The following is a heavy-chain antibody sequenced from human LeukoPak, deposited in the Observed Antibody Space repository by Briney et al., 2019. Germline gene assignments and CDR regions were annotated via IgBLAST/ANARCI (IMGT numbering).Heavy chain of an antibody. CDR1: GGSISSGGYY. CDR3: ARVRSSGWYSMDV. Sequence: PSETLSLTCTVSGGSISSGGYYWSWIRQHPGKGLEWIGYIYYSGSTYYNPSLKSRVTISVDTSKNQFSLKLGSVTAADTAVYYCARVRSSGWYSMDVWGQGTTVTVSS. CDR2: IYYSGST. V-gene: IGHV4-31*03. J-gene: IGHJ6*02. D-gene: IGHD6-19*01.